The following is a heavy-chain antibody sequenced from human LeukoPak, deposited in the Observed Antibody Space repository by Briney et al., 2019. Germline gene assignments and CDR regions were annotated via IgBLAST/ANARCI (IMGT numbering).Heavy chain of an antibody. Sequence: GGSLRLSCTACGLTVSSNYMSWVRQAPGKGLEWVSVIYSGGSTYYADSVQGRFTISRDKSKNTLYLQMNGLRAEDTAVYYCGRWSIWLIWGQRTLVTVSS. CDR3: GRWSIWLI. J-gene: IGHJ4*02. CDR2: IYSGGST. CDR1: GLTVSSNY. D-gene: IGHD3-3*01. V-gene: IGHV3-53*01.